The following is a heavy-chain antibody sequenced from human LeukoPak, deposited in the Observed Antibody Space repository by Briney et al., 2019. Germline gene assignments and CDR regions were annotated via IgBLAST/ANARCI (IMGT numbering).Heavy chain of an antibody. J-gene: IGHJ4*02. CDR1: GYTFTGYY. CDR2: INPNSGGT. Sequence: GASVKVSCKASGYTFTGYYMHWVRQAPGQGLEWMGWINPNSGGTNYAQKLQGRVTMTTDTSTSTAYMELRSPRSDDTAVYYCARDISSSWYVSFDYWGQGTLVTVSS. D-gene: IGHD6-13*01. CDR3: ARDISSSWYVSFDY. V-gene: IGHV1-2*02.